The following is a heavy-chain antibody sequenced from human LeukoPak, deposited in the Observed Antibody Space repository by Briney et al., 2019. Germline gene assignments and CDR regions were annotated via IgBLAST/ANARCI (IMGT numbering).Heavy chain of an antibody. V-gene: IGHV5-51*01. D-gene: IGHD2-2*01. CDR3: ARSVTSQLPIDY. CDR1: GYSFTTYW. J-gene: IGHJ4*02. Sequence: GESLKISCKGSGYSFTTYWIGWVRQMPGKGLEWMGIIYPGDSDTRYSPSFQGQVTISADKSINSAYLQWSSLKASDTAMYYCARSVTSQLPIDYWGQGTLVTVSS. CDR2: IYPGDSDT.